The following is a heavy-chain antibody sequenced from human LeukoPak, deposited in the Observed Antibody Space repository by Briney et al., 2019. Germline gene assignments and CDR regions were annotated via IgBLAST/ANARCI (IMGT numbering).Heavy chain of an antibody. V-gene: IGHV3-23*01. Sequence: GGSPRLSCAASGFTFSSYAMSWVRQAPGKGLEWVSAISGSGGSTYYADSVKGRFTISRDNSKNTLYLQMNSLRAEDTAVYYCAKDRGYYYGMDVWGQGTTVTVSS. J-gene: IGHJ6*02. CDR1: GFTFSSYA. CDR3: AKDRGYYYGMDV. CDR2: ISGSGGST.